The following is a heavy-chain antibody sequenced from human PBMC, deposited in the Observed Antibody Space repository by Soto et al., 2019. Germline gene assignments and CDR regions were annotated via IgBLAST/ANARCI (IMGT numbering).Heavy chain of an antibody. V-gene: IGHV3-7*03. Sequence: EVQLVESGGGLVQPGGSLRLSCAASGFTFSSYYMSWVRQAPGKGLEWVANIRPDGSAKYYVDSVKGRFTISRTKAKNSLYLQMNSLRAEDTDSYYCASDIRFLEWLLPNDYYGMDVWGQVTTFTVAS. D-gene: IGHD3-3*01. J-gene: IGHJ6*02. CDR3: ASDIRFLEWLLPNDYYGMDV. CDR2: IRPDGSAK. CDR1: GFTFSSYY.